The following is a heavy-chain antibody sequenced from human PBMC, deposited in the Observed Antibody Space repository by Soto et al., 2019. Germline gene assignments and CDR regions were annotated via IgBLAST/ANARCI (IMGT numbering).Heavy chain of an antibody. V-gene: IGHV1-69*13. CDR1: GGTFSNYA. D-gene: IGHD5-18*01. CDR2: IIPLLSTP. J-gene: IGHJ4*02. CDR3: AIGHSYGKLDS. Sequence: SVQVSCKAPGGTFSNYAVSWVQQAPGQGLEWMGGIIPLLSTPSYARKFEGKVTIIADESTSTAYMDLAGLRSDDTAVYYCAIGHSYGKLDSWGQGTLVTVSS.